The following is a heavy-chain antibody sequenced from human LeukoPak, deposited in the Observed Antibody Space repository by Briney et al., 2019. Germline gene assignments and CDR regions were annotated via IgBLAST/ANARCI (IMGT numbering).Heavy chain of an antibody. CDR2: IYSGGST. J-gene: IGHJ4*02. D-gene: IGHD3-10*01. V-gene: IGHV3-53*01. CDR1: GITVSSNY. CDR3: ARDRGSGGYFDY. Sequence: GGSLRLSCAASGITVSSNYMSRVRQAPGKGLEWVSVIYSGGSTYYADSVKGRFTISRDNSKNTLYLQMNSLRAEDTAVYYCARDRGSGGYFDYWGQGTLVTVSS.